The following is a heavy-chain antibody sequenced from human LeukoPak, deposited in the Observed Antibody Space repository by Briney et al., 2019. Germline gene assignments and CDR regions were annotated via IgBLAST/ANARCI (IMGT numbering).Heavy chain of an antibody. V-gene: IGHV3-7*01. CDR3: ARGYSSSWHHYYYYMDV. CDR1: GFTFSSNY. CDR2: IKEDGSEK. Sequence: GGSLRLSCAASGFTFSSNYMHWVRQAPGKGLEWVANIKEDGSEKYYVDSVKGRFTISRDNAKNSLYLQMNSLRAEDTAVYYCARGYSSSWHHYYYYMDVWGKGTTVTVSS. D-gene: IGHD6-13*01. J-gene: IGHJ6*03.